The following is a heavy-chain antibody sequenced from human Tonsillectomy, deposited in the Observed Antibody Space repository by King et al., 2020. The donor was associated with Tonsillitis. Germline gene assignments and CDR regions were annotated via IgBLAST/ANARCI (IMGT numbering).Heavy chain of an antibody. Sequence: VQLVESGAEVKKPGASVKVSCKASGYTFTSYYMHWVRQAPGQGLEWMGIINPSGGSTSYAQKFQGRVTMTRDTSTSTVYMELSSLRSEDKAGYYCARESFARFDPWGQGTLVTVSS. CDR2: INPSGGST. J-gene: IGHJ5*02. CDR3: ARESFARFDP. CDR1: GYTFTSYY. V-gene: IGHV1-46*01.